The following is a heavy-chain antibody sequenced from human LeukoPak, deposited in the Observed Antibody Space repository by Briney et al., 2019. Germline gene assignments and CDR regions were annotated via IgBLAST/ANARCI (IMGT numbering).Heavy chain of an antibody. J-gene: IGHJ6*03. Sequence: PSETLSLTCTVSGGSISSSSYYWGWIRQPPGKGLEWIGSIYYSGSTYYKPSLKSRVTISVDTSKNQFSLKLSSLTAADTAVYYCARIYYYYYYMDVWGKGTTVTVSS. CDR2: IYYSGST. V-gene: IGHV4-39*07. CDR1: GGSISSSSYY. CDR3: ARIYYYYYYMDV.